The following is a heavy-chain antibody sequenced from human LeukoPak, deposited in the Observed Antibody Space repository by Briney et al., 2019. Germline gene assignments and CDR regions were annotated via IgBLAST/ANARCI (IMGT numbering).Heavy chain of an antibody. CDR2: ENQDGSEI. CDR3: ARGRDVDS. CDR1: GFFFNSYW. J-gene: IGHJ5*01. Sequence: GGSLRLSCVTSGFFFNSYWMSWVRQAPGRGLEWVANENQDGSEIYYVDSVKGRFIISRDNAKNSLYLQMSSLRVEDTAVYYCARGRDVDSWSQGTLVTVSS. V-gene: IGHV3-7*03.